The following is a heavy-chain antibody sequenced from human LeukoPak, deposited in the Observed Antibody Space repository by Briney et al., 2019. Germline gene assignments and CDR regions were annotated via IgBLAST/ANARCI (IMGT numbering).Heavy chain of an antibody. CDR2: ISSSSNYI. D-gene: IGHD6-19*01. Sequence: GGSLRLSCAASGFTFSSYDMNWVRQAPGKGLEWVSSISSSSNYIYYAHSMKGRFTVSRDNARNSLYPQMNSLRAEDTALYYCAREGSSGLDYWGQGTLVTVSS. CDR3: AREGSSGLDY. V-gene: IGHV3-21*01. CDR1: GFTFSSYD. J-gene: IGHJ4*02.